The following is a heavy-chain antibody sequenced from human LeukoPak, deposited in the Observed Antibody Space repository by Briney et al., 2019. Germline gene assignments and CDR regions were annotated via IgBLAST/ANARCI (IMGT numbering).Heavy chain of an antibody. CDR1: GYTFTSYG. CDR2: ISAYNGNT. V-gene: IGHV1-18*01. J-gene: IGHJ4*02. CDR3: ARSLKWELYSGIDY. D-gene: IGHD1-26*01. Sequence: ASVKVSCKASGYTFTSYGISWVRQAPGQGLEWMGWISAYNGNTNYARKLQGRVTMTTDTSTSTAYMELSRLRSDDTAVYYCARSLKWELYSGIDYWGQGTLVTVSS.